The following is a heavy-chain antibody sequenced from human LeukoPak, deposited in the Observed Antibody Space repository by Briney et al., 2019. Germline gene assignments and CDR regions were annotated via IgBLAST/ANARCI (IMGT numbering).Heavy chain of an antibody. CDR3: ARGQACSSTSCYGFDY. J-gene: IGHJ4*02. CDR1: GFTFSSYI. V-gene: IGHV3-48*01. D-gene: IGHD2-2*01. Sequence: GGSLRLSCAASGFTFSSYIMNWVRQAPGKGLEWVSYISSSSSTIYYADSVKGRFTISRDNARNSLYLQMNSLRAKDTAVYYCARGQACSSTSCYGFDYWGQGTLVTVSS. CDR2: ISSSSSTI.